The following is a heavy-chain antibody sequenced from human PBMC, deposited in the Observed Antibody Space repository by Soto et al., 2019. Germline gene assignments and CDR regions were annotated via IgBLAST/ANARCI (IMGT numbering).Heavy chain of an antibody. Sequence: SETLSLTCTVSGGSISSYYWSWSRQPPGKGLEWIGYIYYSGSTNYNPSLKSRVTISVDTSKNQFSLKLSSVTAADTAVYYCARGIYYYDSSALGPFDYWGQGTLVTVS. V-gene: IGHV4-59*01. CDR2: IYYSGST. J-gene: IGHJ4*02. D-gene: IGHD3-22*01. CDR3: ARGIYYYDSSALGPFDY. CDR1: GGSISSYY.